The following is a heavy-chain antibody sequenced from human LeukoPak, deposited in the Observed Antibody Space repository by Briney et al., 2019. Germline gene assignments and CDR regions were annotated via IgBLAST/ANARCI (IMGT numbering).Heavy chain of an antibody. Sequence: GASVKVSCKASGGTFSSYAISWVRQAPGPGLEWMGGIMPIFGTANYAQKSQRRVTSTPDDSTSTAYMELRSLRPDDTAVYYCARDHIVVVTATPRFDPWGQGTLVTVSS. CDR2: IMPIFGTA. CDR1: GGTFSSYA. CDR3: ARDHIVVVTATPRFDP. V-gene: IGHV1-69*13. J-gene: IGHJ5*02. D-gene: IGHD2-21*02.